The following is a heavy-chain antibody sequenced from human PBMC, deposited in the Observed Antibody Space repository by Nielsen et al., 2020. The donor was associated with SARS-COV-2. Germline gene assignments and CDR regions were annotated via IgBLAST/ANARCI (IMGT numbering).Heavy chain of an antibody. J-gene: IGHJ4*02. D-gene: IGHD3-10*01. CDR2: ISYDGSNK. V-gene: IGHV3-30*04. Sequence: GESLKISCAASGFTFSSYAMHWVRQAPGKGLEWVAVISYDGSNKYYADSVKGRFTISRDNSKNTLYLQMNSLRAEDTAVYYCARDQEYGESYFDYWGQGTLVTVSS. CDR1: GFTFSSYA. CDR3: ARDQEYGESYFDY.